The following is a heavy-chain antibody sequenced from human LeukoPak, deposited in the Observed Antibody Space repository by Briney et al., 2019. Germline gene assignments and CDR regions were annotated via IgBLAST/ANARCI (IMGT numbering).Heavy chain of an antibody. D-gene: IGHD5-12*01. J-gene: IGHJ4*01. CDR3: ARHSFDSGDYFDE. CDR1: GGSISSYN. Sequence: AETLRLSCTASGGSISSYNRSWIQQPPGKVLERSGYIYYSGSTNYTPSLNSRVTRSVDTSKNQFSLKRSRVTAADTAVYYWARHSFDSGDYFDEWGQKPGHR. V-gene: IGHV4-59*01. CDR2: IYYSGST.